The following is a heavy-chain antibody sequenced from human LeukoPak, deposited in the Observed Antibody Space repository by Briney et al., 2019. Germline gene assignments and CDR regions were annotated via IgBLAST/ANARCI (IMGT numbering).Heavy chain of an antibody. V-gene: IGHV3-74*01. D-gene: IGHD3-3*01. CDR3: ARDPSLRFLEFDY. Sequence: GGPLRLSCAASGFTVSSNYMSWVRQAPGKGLVWVSRINTDGSSTSYADSVKGRFTISRDNAKNTLYLQMNSLRAEDTAVYYCARDPSLRFLEFDYWGQGTLVTVSS. J-gene: IGHJ4*02. CDR2: INTDGSST. CDR1: GFTVSSNY.